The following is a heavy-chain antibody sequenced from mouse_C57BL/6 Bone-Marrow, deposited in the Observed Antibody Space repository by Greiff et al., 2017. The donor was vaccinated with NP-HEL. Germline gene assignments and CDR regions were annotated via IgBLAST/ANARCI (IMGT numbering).Heavy chain of an antibody. Sequence: QVQLQQPGAELVKPGASVKLSCKASGYTFTSYWMQWVKQRPGQGLEWMGRIDPSDGYPNYNQKFKGKATLTVGTSSSTAYMQLSSLTSEDSAVYYCAREGYYGPYWYFDVWGTGTTVTVSS. D-gene: IGHD1-1*01. V-gene: IGHV1-50*01. CDR3: AREGYYGPYWYFDV. CDR2: IDPSDGYP. J-gene: IGHJ1*03. CDR1: GYTFTSYW.